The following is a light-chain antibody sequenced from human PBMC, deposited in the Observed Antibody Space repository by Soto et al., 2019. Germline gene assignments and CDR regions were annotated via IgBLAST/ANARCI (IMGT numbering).Light chain of an antibody. Sequence: DIQMTQSPSSLSASVGDRVTITCRASQSISSYLNWYQQKPGKAPKLLIYAASSLQSGVASRFSGSGAGTDFTLTISSLQPEDFATYYYQQSYSTPFTFGPGTKVDI. CDR2: AAS. CDR1: QSISSY. CDR3: QQSYSTPFT. J-gene: IGKJ3*01. V-gene: IGKV1-39*01.